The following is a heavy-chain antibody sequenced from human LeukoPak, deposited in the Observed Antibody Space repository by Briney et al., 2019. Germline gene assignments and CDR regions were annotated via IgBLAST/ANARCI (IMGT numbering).Heavy chain of an antibody. Sequence: ALVKVSCKASGYTFTGYYMHWVRQAPGQGLEWMGWINPNSGGTNYAQKFQGRVTMTRDTSISTAYMELSRLRSDDTAVYYCARDRGMITFGGVIVIPDFPDYWGQGTLVTVSS. CDR2: INPNSGGT. D-gene: IGHD3-16*02. V-gene: IGHV1-2*02. J-gene: IGHJ4*02. CDR1: GYTFTGYY. CDR3: ARDRGMITFGGVIVIPDFPDY.